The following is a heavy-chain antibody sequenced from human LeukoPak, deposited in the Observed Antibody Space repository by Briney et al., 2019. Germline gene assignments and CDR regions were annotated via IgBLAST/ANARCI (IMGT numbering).Heavy chain of an antibody. Sequence: ASVKSCKASGYTFTSYDINWVRQATGQGLEWMGWMNPNSGNTGYAQKFQGRVTMTRNTSISTAYMELSSLRSEDTAVYYCARVMGTYQLLFSYYYYYMDVWGKGTTVTVSS. CDR2: MNPNSGNT. CDR3: ARVMGTYQLLFSYYYYYMDV. V-gene: IGHV1-8*01. D-gene: IGHD2-2*01. CDR1: GYTFTSYD. J-gene: IGHJ6*03.